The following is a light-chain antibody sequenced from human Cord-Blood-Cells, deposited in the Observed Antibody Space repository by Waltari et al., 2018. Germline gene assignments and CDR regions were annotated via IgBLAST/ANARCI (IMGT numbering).Light chain of an antibody. CDR1: SSDVGSYNL. V-gene: IGLV2-23*01. CDR3: CSYAGSWV. Sequence: QSALTQPASVSGSPGQSITISCTGTSSDVGSYNLFSWYQQHPGKAPKLMIYEGSKRPLGVSHRCSGSKSGNTASLTISGLQAEDEADYYCCSYAGSWVFGGGTKLTVL. CDR2: EGS. J-gene: IGLJ3*02.